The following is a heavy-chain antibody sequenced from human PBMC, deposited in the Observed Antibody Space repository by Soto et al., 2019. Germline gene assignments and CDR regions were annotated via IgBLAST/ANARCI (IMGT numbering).Heavy chain of an antibody. D-gene: IGHD6-19*01. CDR1: GFTFSNAW. CDR3: TTEGIAVETYYYYGMDV. V-gene: IGHV3-15*07. Sequence: GGSLRLSCAASGFTFSNAWMNWVRQAPGKGLGWVGRIKSKTDGGTTDYAAPVKGRFTISRDDSKNTLYLQMNSLKTEDTAVYYCTTEGIAVETYYYYGMDVWGQGTTVTVSS. CDR2: IKSKTDGGTT. J-gene: IGHJ6*02.